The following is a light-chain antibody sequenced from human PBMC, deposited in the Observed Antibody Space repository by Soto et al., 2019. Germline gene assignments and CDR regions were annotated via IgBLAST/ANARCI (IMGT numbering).Light chain of an antibody. CDR3: QSYDTSLTGWV. J-gene: IGLJ3*02. CDR1: SSNIGAGYD. CDR2: DNS. Sequence: QSVLTHPPSVSGAPGQRVTISCTGSSSNIGAGYDVHWYQHLPGTAPKLLIYDNSNRPSGVPERFSGSRSGASASLAITGLQAEDEADYYCQSYDTSLTGWVFGGGTKLTVL. V-gene: IGLV1-40*01.